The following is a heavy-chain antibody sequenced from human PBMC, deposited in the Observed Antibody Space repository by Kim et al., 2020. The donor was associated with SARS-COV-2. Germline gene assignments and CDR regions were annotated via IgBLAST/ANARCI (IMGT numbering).Heavy chain of an antibody. J-gene: IGHJ4*02. Sequence: TETLSLTCTVSGGSISSYYWSWIRQPPGKGLEWIGYIYYSGSTNYNPSLKSRVTISVDTSKNQFSLKLSSVTAADTAVYYCARALGHYYDSSGYFPFDYWGQGTLVTVSS. V-gene: IGHV4-59*01. D-gene: IGHD3-22*01. CDR3: ARALGHYYDSSGYFPFDY. CDR2: IYYSGST. CDR1: GGSISSYY.